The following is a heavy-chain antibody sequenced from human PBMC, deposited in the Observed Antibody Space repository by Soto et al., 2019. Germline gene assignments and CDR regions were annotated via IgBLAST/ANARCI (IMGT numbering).Heavy chain of an antibody. J-gene: IGHJ4*02. CDR2: INHSGST. Sequence: SETLSLTCAVYGGSFSGYYWSWIRQPPGKGLEWIGEINHSGSTNYNPSLKSRVTISVDTSKNQFSLKLSSVTAADTAVYYCARGAVVVAPSMISGFYFDYWGQGTLVTVYS. V-gene: IGHV4-34*01. D-gene: IGHD2-15*01. CDR1: GGSFSGYY. CDR3: ARGAVVVAPSMISGFYFDY.